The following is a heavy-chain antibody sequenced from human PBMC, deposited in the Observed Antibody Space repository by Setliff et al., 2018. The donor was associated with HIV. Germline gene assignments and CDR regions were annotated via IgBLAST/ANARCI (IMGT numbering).Heavy chain of an antibody. CDR2: INTHTGSP. V-gene: IGHV7-4-1*02. J-gene: IGHJ4*02. CDR1: GYTFTSYY. CDR3: ARDSPLAFDY. D-gene: IGHD3-16*01. Sequence: ASVKVSCKASGYTFTSYYMHWVRQAPGQGLEWMGWINTHTGSPTYAQAFTGRFVFSVDTSVITTYLQISSLNAEDTAVYYCARDSPLAFDYWGQGTLVTVSS.